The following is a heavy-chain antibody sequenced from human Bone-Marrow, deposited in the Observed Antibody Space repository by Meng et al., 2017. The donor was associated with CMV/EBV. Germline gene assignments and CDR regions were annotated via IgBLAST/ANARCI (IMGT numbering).Heavy chain of an antibody. Sequence: GGSLRLSCAASGFTVSSNYMSWIRQPPGKGMEWISYISGDSSTIYYADSVKGRFVISRDNAKNSLSLQMNSLRAEDTAIYYCATRRAGEFDYWGQGTLVTVSS. D-gene: IGHD7-27*01. V-gene: IGHV3-11*01. J-gene: IGHJ4*02. CDR1: GFTVSSNY. CDR2: ISGDSSTI. CDR3: ATRRAGEFDY.